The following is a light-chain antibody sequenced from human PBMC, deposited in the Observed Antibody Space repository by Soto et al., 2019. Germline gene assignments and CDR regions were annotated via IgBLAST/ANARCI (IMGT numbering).Light chain of an antibody. CDR3: QQYNNRHPLT. CDR1: QSVSSN. V-gene: IGKV3-15*01. Sequence: EIVMTQSPATLTLSPGERATLSCRASQSVSSNLAWYQQKPGQAPRLLIYGASTRATGIPARLSGSGSGTKFTLTISSLQYEDLSVYYCQQYNNRHPLTFGGGNKVEIK. CDR2: GAS. J-gene: IGKJ4*01.